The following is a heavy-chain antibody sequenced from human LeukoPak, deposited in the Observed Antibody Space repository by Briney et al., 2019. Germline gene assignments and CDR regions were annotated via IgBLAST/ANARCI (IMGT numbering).Heavy chain of an antibody. CDR2: ITQSGST. D-gene: IGHD3-16*01. V-gene: IGHV4-34*01. Sequence: SETLSLTCAVYGASLSNYYWSWIRQPPGKGLEWIGEITQSGSTNYNPSLKSRVTISVDKSKHKFPCKWKSVAAAARAVSYVAGRGRGHPDVWEKGTTLGVS. CDR3: AGRGRGHPDV. J-gene: IGHJ6*03. CDR1: GASLSNYY.